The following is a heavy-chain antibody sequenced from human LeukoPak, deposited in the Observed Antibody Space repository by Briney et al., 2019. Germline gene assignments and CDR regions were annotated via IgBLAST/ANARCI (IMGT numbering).Heavy chain of an antibody. J-gene: IGHJ4*02. D-gene: IGHD1-26*01. Sequence: PSETLSLTCTVSGGSISSYYWSWIRQPPGKGLERIGYIYYSGSTKYNPSLKSRVTMSVDTSKNQFSLKLTSVTATDTAIYYCARHSETYFYFDYWGQGTLVTVSS. CDR3: ARHSETYFYFDY. CDR1: GGSISSYY. V-gene: IGHV4-59*08. CDR2: IYYSGST.